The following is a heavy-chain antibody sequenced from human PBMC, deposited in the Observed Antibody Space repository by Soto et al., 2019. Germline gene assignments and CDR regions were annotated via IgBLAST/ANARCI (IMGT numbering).Heavy chain of an antibody. Sequence: GASVKVSCKASGGTFSSYAISWVRQAPGQGLEWMGGIIPIFGTANYAQKFQGRVTITADESTSTAYMELSSLRSEDTAVYYCARAEYCGGDCAPGPIQHWGQGTLVTVSS. CDR2: IIPIFGTA. CDR1: GGTFSSYA. J-gene: IGHJ1*01. V-gene: IGHV1-69*13. D-gene: IGHD2-21*02. CDR3: ARAEYCGGDCAPGPIQH.